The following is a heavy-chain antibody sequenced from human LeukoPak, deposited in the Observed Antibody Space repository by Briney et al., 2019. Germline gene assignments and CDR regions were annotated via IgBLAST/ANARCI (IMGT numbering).Heavy chain of an antibody. CDR3: ASAGAAGTRYFQH. CDR2: INHSGST. J-gene: IGHJ1*01. D-gene: IGHD6-13*01. V-gene: IGHV4-34*01. Sequence: PSETLSLTCAVYGGSFSGYYWSWIRQPPGKGLECIGEINHSGSTNYNPSLKSRVTISVDTSKNQFSLKLSSVTAADTAVYYCASAGAAGTRYFQHWGQGTLVTVSS. CDR1: GGSFSGYY.